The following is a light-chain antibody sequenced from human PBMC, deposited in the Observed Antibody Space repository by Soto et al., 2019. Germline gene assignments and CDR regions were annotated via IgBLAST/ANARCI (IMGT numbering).Light chain of an antibody. CDR3: QQYGSSQYT. Sequence: EIVLTQSPGTLSLSPGERATLSCRASQSVSSSYLAWYQQKPGQAPRLLIYDASSRATGIPDRFSGSGSGTDFTLTISRLEPEDFALYYCQQYGSSQYTFGQGTKLEI. CDR2: DAS. V-gene: IGKV3-20*01. CDR1: QSVSSSY. J-gene: IGKJ2*01.